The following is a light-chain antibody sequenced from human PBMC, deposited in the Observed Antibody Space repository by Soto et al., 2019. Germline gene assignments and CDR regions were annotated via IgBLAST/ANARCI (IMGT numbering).Light chain of an antibody. V-gene: IGLV2-23*01. CDR2: EGT. J-gene: IGLJ2*01. CDR3: SSYAGSSARVV. Sequence: QSVLTQHASVSGSPGQSITISCTRSSTDFENYNLVSWYQHCPDKAPKLIIYEGTKRPSEISDRFSGSESDTTASLIISGLQPEDEADYYCSSYAGSSARVVFGGGTKVTVL. CDR1: STDFENYNL.